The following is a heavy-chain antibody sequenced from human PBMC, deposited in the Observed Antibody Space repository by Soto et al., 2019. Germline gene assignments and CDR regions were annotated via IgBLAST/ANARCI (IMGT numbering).Heavy chain of an antibody. D-gene: IGHD3-22*01. CDR3: ARGDWTYYYDSSGYYVPFDY. Sequence: ASVKVSCKASGYTFTSYDINWVRQATGQGLEWMGWMNPNSGNTGYAQKFQGRVTMTRNTSISTAYMELSSLRSEDTAVYYCARGDWTYYYDSSGYYVPFDYWGQGTLVTVPQ. V-gene: IGHV1-8*01. CDR2: MNPNSGNT. J-gene: IGHJ4*02. CDR1: GYTFTSYD.